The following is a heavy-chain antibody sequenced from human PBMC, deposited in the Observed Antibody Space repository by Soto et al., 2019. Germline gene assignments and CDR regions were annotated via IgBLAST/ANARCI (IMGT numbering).Heavy chain of an antibody. Sequence: QVQLVQSGAEVKKPGASVKVSCKTSGYTFTSYAIHWVRQVPGQRLEWMGWVYGDNGNTKYLEKFQGRVTFTRDTSASTAYMDLSNLRSEDTSLYYCAAVDIGDYWGQGTLVTVSS. V-gene: IGHV1-3*01. J-gene: IGHJ4*02. CDR1: GYTFTSYA. D-gene: IGHD5-12*01. CDR3: AAVDIGDY. CDR2: VYGDNGNT.